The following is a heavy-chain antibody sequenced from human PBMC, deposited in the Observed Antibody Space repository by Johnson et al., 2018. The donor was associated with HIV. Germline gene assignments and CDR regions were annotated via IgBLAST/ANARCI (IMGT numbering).Heavy chain of an antibody. J-gene: IGHJ3*02. CDR1: GFTFRNYA. CDR3: AGGRDFSSGLDGGAFDI. Sequence: QVQLVESGGGVVQPGRSLKLSCAASGFTFRNYAMHWVRQAPGKGLAWVAILSYDGNNEYYADSVKGRFTISRYNSKNSLYLQMNSLRVEDTAVYYGAGGRDFSSGLDGGAFDIWGQGTMVSVSS. D-gene: IGHD6-19*01. CDR2: LSYDGNNE. V-gene: IGHV3-30*04.